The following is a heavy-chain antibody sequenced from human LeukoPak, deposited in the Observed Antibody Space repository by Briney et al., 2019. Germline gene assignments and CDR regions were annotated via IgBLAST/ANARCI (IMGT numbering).Heavy chain of an antibody. D-gene: IGHD1-14*01. Sequence: GGSLRLSCAASGFTFSSYGMHWVRQAPGKGLEWVAFIRYDGSNKYYADSVKGRFTISRDNAKNSLYLQMNSLRAEDTAVYYCARELPWYFDYWGQGTLVTVSS. CDR3: ARELPWYFDY. J-gene: IGHJ4*02. CDR1: GFTFSSYG. CDR2: IRYDGSNK. V-gene: IGHV3-30*02.